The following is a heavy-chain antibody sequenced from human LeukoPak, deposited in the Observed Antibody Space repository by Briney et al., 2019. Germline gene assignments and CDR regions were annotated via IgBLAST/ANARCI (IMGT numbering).Heavy chain of an antibody. CDR1: GGTFSSYA. D-gene: IGHD5-12*01. CDR2: IIPNFGTA. CDR3: ARSPGYSGHDHNWFDP. V-gene: IGHV1-69*06. Sequence: ASVKVSCKASGGTFSSYAISWVRQAPGQGLEWMGGIIPNFGTANYAQKFQGRVTITADKSTSTAYMELSSLRSEDTAVYYCARSPGYSGHDHNWFDPWGQGTLVTVSS. J-gene: IGHJ5*02.